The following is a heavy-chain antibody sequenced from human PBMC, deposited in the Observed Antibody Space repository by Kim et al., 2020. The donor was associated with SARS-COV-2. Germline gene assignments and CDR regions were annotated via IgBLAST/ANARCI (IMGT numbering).Heavy chain of an antibody. J-gene: IGHJ4*02. Sequence: GGSLRLSCAASGFTFSSYEMNWVRQAPEKGLEWLSYISGSGTIYYADSVKGLFTISRDNAKNSLYLQMNSLRAEDSADYYCARSGGLDYWGQGTLVTVSS. CDR1: GFTFSSYE. V-gene: IGHV3-48*03. D-gene: IGHD1-26*01. CDR2: ISGSGTI. CDR3: ARSGGLDY.